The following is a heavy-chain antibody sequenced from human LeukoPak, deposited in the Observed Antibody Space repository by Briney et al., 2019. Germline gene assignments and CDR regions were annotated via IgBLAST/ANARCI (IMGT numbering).Heavy chain of an antibody. CDR1: GFTFSNYG. J-gene: IGHJ4*02. D-gene: IGHD3-10*01. CDR2: IGHDGNNE. V-gene: IGHV3-30*02. Sequence: GGSLRLSCTASGFTFSNYGMHWVRQAPSKGLEWVTFIGHDGNNEQYAESVKGRFAISRDQSRTTVYLQMNSLGAEDTAFYYCAKDRSHDFDYWGQGTLVTVSS. CDR3: AKDRSHDFDY.